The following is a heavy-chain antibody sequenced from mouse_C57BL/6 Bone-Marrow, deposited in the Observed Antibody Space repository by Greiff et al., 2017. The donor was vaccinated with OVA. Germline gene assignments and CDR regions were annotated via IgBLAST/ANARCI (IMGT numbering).Heavy chain of an antibody. D-gene: IGHD2-1*01. CDR2: IYPGSGST. J-gene: IGHJ1*03. Sequence: QVQLKQPGAELVKPGASVKMSCKASGYTFTSYWITWVKQRPGQGLEGIGDIYPGSGSTNYNEKFKSKATLTVDTSSSTAYMQLSSLTSEDSAVYYCARSLYGNYVYWYFDVWGTGTTVTVSS. CDR3: ARSLYGNYVYWYFDV. V-gene: IGHV1-55*01. CDR1: GYTFTSYW.